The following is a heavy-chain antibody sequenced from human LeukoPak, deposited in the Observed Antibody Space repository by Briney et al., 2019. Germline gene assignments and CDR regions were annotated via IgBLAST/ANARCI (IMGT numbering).Heavy chain of an antibody. CDR1: GGSISSSSYY. Sequence: ASETLSLTCTVSGGSISSSSYYWGWIRQPPGKGLEWIGSIYYSGSTYYNPSLKSRVTISVDTSKNQFSLKLSSVTAADTAVYYCARHTYYYGSGDYWSQGTLVTVSS. CDR2: IYYSGST. V-gene: IGHV4-39*01. D-gene: IGHD3-10*01. J-gene: IGHJ4*02. CDR3: ARHTYYYGSGDY.